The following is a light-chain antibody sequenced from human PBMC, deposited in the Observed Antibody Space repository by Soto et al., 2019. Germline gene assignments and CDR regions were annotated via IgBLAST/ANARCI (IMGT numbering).Light chain of an antibody. CDR1: GRDIGAYNC. CDR2: GVK. Sequence: QSALTQPASVSGSPGQSITISCTGSGRDIGAYNCVSWYQQHPGKAPKLIIYGVKNRPSGVSNRFSASKSAFTASLTISGLQAEDEADYYCSSYTTSYFYVFGPGTKAPS. J-gene: IGLJ1*01. V-gene: IGLV2-14*01. CDR3: SSYTTSYFYV.